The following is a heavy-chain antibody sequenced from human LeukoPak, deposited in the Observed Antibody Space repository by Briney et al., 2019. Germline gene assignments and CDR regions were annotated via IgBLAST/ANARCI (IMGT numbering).Heavy chain of an antibody. J-gene: IGHJ4*02. V-gene: IGHV5-51*01. CDR3: ARLPYDILTGYYTYTHFDY. Sequence: GESLKISCKGSGYIFTSYWIGWVRQMPGKGLEWMGIIYPGDSDTRYSPSFQGQVTTSADKSISTAYLQWSSLKASDTAMYYCARLPYDILTGYYTYTHFDYWGQGTLVTVSS. CDR2: IYPGDSDT. D-gene: IGHD3-9*01. CDR1: GYIFTSYW.